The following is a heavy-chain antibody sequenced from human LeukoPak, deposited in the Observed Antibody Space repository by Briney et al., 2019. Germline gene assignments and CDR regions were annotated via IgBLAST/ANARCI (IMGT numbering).Heavy chain of an antibody. CDR2: IYYSGST. D-gene: IGHD6-19*01. J-gene: IGHJ6*02. Sequence: SETLSLTCTVSGGSISSHYWSWIRQPPGKGLEWIGYIYYSGSTNYNPSLKSRVTISVDTSKQQFSLRLTSVSAADTAAYYCARLSGPSGGPVSFFGLDVWGQGTTVAVSS. V-gene: IGHV4-59*08. CDR3: ARLSGPSGGPVSFFGLDV. CDR1: GGSISSHY.